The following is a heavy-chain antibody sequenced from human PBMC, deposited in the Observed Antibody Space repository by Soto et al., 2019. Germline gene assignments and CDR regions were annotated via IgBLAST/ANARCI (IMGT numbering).Heavy chain of an antibody. CDR2: IYYRGST. D-gene: IGHD1-26*01. V-gene: IGHV4-39*01. CDR1: GGSISSSNYY. CDR3: ATQEVGGSYVYTFDP. J-gene: IGHJ5*02. Sequence: SETLSLTCTVSGGSISSSNYYWGWIRQPPGKGLVWIGSIYYRGSTYYNPSLKSRVTISVDTSKNQFSPKLSSVTAADTAVYYCATQEVGGSYVYTFDPWGQGTLVTVSS.